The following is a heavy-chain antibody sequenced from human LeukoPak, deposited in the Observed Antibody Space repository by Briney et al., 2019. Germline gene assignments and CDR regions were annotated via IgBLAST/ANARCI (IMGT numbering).Heavy chain of an antibody. CDR2: ISGDGSFT. J-gene: IGHJ4*02. D-gene: IGHD4-11*01. CDR3: ATQAYSDFVY. CDR1: GLTLRNYW. Sequence: GGSLRLSCAASGLTLRNYWMAWVRQSPGKGLERVASISGDGSFTDYVASVRGRFTVSRDNAVNSMYLQMNSLTAEDTAVYYCATQAYSDFVYWGRGILVSVSS. V-gene: IGHV3-7*01.